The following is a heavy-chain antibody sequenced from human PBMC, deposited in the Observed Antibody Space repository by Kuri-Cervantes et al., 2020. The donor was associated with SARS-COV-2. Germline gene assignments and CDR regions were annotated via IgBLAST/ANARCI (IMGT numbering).Heavy chain of an antibody. J-gene: IGHJ5*02. CDR1: GGSISSYY. D-gene: IGHD2-2*01. CDR3: AREETDIVVVPAAMNWFDP. V-gene: IGHV4-59*12. CDR2: IYYSGST. Sequence: SETLSLTCTVSGGSISSYYWNWIRQPPGKGLEWIGYIYYSGSTNYNPSLKSRVTMSVDTSKNQFSLKLSSVTAADTAVYYCAREETDIVVVPAAMNWFDPWGQGTLVTVSS.